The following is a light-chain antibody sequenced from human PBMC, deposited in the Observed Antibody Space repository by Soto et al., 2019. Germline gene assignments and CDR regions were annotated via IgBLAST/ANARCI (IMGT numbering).Light chain of an antibody. CDR1: QSISSW. J-gene: IGKJ1*01. Sequence: DIQMTQSPSTLSASVGDRVTITCRASQSISSWLAWYQQKPGKAPKLLIYKASSLESGVPSRLSGSGSGTECTLTISSLQPDDFATYYYQQYNSYSWTFGQGTKVEIK. CDR3: QQYNSYSWT. V-gene: IGKV1-5*03. CDR2: KAS.